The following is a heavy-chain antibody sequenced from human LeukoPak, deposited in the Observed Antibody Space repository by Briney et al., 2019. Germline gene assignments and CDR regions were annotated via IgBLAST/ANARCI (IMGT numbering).Heavy chain of an antibody. CDR1: GYSFTSYW. J-gene: IGHJ4*02. V-gene: IGHV5-51*01. CDR2: IYPGDSDT. CDR3: ASRQFWSGYRPPYYFDY. Sequence: KPGESLKISCKGSGYSFTSYWIGWVRQMPVKGLEWMGIIYPGDSDTRYSPSFQGQVTISADKSISTAYLQWSSLKASDTAMYYCASRQFWSGYRPPYYFDYWGQGTLVTVSS. D-gene: IGHD3-3*01.